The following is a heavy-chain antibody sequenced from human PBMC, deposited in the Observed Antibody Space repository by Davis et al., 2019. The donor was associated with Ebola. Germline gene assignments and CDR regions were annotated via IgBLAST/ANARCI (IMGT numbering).Heavy chain of an antibody. J-gene: IGHJ5*02. D-gene: IGHD2-2*01. CDR1: GFTVSSNY. Sequence: GESLKISCAASGFTVSSNYMSWVRQAPGKGLEWVSVIYSGGSTYYADSVKGRFTISRDNSKNTLYLQMNSLRAEDTAVYYCAKGAGEYQLLNWFDPWGQGTLVTVSS. V-gene: IGHV3-53*01. CDR2: IYSGGST. CDR3: AKGAGEYQLLNWFDP.